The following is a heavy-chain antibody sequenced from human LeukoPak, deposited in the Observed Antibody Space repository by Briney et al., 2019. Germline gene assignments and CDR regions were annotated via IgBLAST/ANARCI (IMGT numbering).Heavy chain of an antibody. CDR2: ISSSGSTI. CDR1: GFTFSDYY. D-gene: IGHD3-22*01. V-gene: IGHV3-11*01. Sequence: GGSLRLSCATSGFTFSDYYMSWIRQAPGTRLKWVTYISSSGSTIYYADSVKGRFTISRDNAKNSLYLQMNSLRAEDTAVYYCARWRYYYDSSGYYSPDYFDYWGQGTLVTVSS. CDR3: ARWRYYYDSSGYYSPDYFDY. J-gene: IGHJ4*02.